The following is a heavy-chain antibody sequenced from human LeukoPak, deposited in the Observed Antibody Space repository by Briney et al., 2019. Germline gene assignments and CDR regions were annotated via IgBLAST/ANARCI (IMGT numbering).Heavy chain of an antibody. D-gene: IGHD5-18*01. V-gene: IGHV4-34*01. CDR2: INHSGST. Sequence: SETLSLTCAVYGGSFSGYYWSWIRQPPGKGLEWIGEINHSGSTNYNPSLKSRVTISVDTSKNQFSLKLSSVTAVDTAVYYCARGTWIQLWFWDYWGQGTLVTVSS. CDR1: GGSFSGYY. J-gene: IGHJ4*02. CDR3: ARGTWIQLWFWDY.